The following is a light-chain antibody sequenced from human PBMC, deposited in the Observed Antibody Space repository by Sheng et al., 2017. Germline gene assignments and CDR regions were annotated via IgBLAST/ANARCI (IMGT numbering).Light chain of an antibody. V-gene: IGKV1-39*01. CDR3: QQSFLTPLT. CDR1: QRISSY. Sequence: IQMTQSPSSLSASVGDRVTITCRASQRISSYVHWYQQKPGKAPNLLIYGATTLHRGVPSRFRGSGSGTDFTLTISSLQPEDFATYFCQQSFLTPLTFGGGTKVEI. CDR2: GAT. J-gene: IGKJ4*01.